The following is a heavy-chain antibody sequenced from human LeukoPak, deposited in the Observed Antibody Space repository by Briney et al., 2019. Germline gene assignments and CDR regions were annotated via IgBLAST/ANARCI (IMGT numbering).Heavy chain of an antibody. CDR3: ARQTGSGLFILP. J-gene: IGHJ4*02. V-gene: IGHV4-34*01. Sequence: SETLSLTRAVYGGSFSGYYWSWIRQPPGKGLEWIGEINHSGSTNYNPSLKSRVTISVDTSKNQFSLKLSSVTAADTAVYYCARQTGSGLFILPGGQGTLVTVSS. CDR2: INHSGST. D-gene: IGHD3/OR15-3a*01. CDR1: GGSFSGYY.